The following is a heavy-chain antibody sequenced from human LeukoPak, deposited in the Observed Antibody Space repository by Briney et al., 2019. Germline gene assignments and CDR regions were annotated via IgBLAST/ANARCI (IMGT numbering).Heavy chain of an antibody. CDR3: ARVSDILTGYYLFDY. Sequence: PGGSLRLSCSASGFTFSSYAMHWVRQAPGKGLEYVSAISSNGGSTYHADSVKGRFTISRDNFKNTLYLQMSSLRAEDTAVYYCARVSDILTGYYLFDYWGQGTLVTVSS. J-gene: IGHJ4*02. V-gene: IGHV3-64D*09. CDR2: ISSNGGST. D-gene: IGHD3-9*01. CDR1: GFTFSSYA.